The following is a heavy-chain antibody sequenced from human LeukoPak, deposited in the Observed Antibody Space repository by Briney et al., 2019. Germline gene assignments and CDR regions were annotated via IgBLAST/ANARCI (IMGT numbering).Heavy chain of an antibody. CDR3: AKRKDSGGYYFFDY. J-gene: IGHJ4*02. D-gene: IGHD3-22*01. V-gene: IGHV3-23*01. CDR1: GFTFSSYA. Sequence: GGSLRLSCAASGFTFSSYAMSWVRQAPGKGLEWVSSISYSGGSAYYADSVKGRFTISRDNSKNTLHLQMNSLRAEDTAVYYCAKRKDSGGYYFFDYWGQGTLVTVSS. CDR2: ISYSGGSA.